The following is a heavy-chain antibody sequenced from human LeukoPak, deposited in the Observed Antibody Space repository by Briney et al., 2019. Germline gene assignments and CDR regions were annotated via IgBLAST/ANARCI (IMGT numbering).Heavy chain of an antibody. CDR2: IYYSGST. J-gene: IGHJ4*02. D-gene: IGHD2-2*01. V-gene: IGHV4-59*01. CDR1: GGSISSYY. Sequence: SETLSLTCTVSGGSISSYYWSWIRQPLGKGLEWIGYIYYSGSTNYNPSLKSRVTISVDTSKNQFSLKLSSVTAADTAVYYCARAAHCSSTSCLYYFDYWGQGTLVTVSS. CDR3: ARAAHCSSTSCLYYFDY.